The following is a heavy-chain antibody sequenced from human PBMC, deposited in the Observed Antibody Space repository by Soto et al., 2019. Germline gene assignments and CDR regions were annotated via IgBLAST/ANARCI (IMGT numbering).Heavy chain of an antibody. CDR1: GYTFTSYA. Sequence: QVQLVQSGAEVKKPGASVKVSCKASGYTFTSYAMHWVRQAPGQRLEWMGWINAGNGNTKYSQKFQGRVTITRDTYASTAYMELSSLRSEDTAVYYFARDESTMVRGGSAFDIWGQWTMVTVYS. D-gene: IGHD3-10*01. V-gene: IGHV1-3*01. J-gene: IGHJ3*02. CDR2: INAGNGNT. CDR3: ARDESTMVRGGSAFDI.